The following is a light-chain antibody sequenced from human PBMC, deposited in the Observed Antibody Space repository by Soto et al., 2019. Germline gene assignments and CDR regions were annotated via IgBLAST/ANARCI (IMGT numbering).Light chain of an antibody. CDR1: QSVSSSY. CDR2: GAS. CDR3: QQYGSSRT. Sequence: EIVLTQSPGTLSLSPGDRVTLSCRASQSVSSSYLAWYQQKPGQAPRLLIYGASSRATGIPDRFSGSGSGTDFTLTISRLEPEDFAVYYCQQYGSSRTFGQGTKVDIK. J-gene: IGKJ1*01. V-gene: IGKV3-20*01.